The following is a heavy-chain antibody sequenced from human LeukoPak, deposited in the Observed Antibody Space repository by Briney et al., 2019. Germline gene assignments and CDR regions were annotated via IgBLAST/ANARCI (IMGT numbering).Heavy chain of an antibody. CDR1: EFTFRSYG. V-gene: IGHV3-30*02. CDR2: IQYDGSNQ. J-gene: IGHJ6*03. CDR3: AKDRCSNGVGRYYYYMDV. Sequence: GGSLRLSCAATEFTFRSYGMHWVRQAPGKGLEWVAYIQYDGSNQQYADSVKGRFSISRDSSKNILHLQMNSLRAEDTAVYYCAKDRCSNGVGRYYYYMDVWGKGTTVTISS. D-gene: IGHD2-8*01.